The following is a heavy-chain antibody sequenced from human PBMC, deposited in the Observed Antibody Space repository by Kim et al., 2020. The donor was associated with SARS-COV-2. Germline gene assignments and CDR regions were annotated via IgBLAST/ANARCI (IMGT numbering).Heavy chain of an antibody. CDR3: ARAPSVTAIRLFDWYFDL. CDR1: GGTFSSYA. V-gene: IGHV1-69*13. D-gene: IGHD2-21*02. CDR2: IIPIFGTA. Sequence: SVKVSCKASGGTFSSYAISWVRQAPGQGLEWMGGIIPIFGTANYAQKFQGRVTITADESTSTAYMELSSLRSEDTAVYYCARAPSVTAIRLFDWYFDLWGRGTLVTVSS. J-gene: IGHJ2*01.